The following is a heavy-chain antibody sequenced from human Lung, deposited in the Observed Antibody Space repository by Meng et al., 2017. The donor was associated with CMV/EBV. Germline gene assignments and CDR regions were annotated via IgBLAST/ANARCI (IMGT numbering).Heavy chain of an antibody. D-gene: IGHD2-2*01. CDR2: INPNSGGT. V-gene: IGHV1-2*02. J-gene: IGHJ6*02. CDR3: ARGLGDYCSTTSCSYGVDV. CDR1: GYIFSGYY. Sequence: ASVKVSXKASGYIFSGYYIHWVRQAPGQGLEWMGWINPNSGGTNYAQKFQGRVTMTRDTSINTAYMDLSRLKSDDTAVYYCARGLGDYCSTTSCSYGVDVWGQGXTVTVSS.